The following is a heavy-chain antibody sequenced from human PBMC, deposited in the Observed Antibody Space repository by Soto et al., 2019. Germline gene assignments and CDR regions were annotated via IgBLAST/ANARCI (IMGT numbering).Heavy chain of an antibody. CDR2: INPSGGST. D-gene: IGHD5-18*01. J-gene: IGHJ4*02. Sequence: GASVKVSCKASGYTFTSYYMHWVRQAPGQGLEWMGIINPSGGSTSYAQKFQGRVTMTRDTSTSTVYMELSSLRSEDTAVYYCAREGGIQLWRYYFDYWGQGTLVTVSS. CDR1: GYTFTSYY. V-gene: IGHV1-46*01. CDR3: AREGGIQLWRYYFDY.